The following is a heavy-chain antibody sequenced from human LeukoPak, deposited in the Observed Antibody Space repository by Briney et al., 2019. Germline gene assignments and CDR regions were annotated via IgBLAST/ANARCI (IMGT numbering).Heavy chain of an antibody. CDR2: ISGSGGST. J-gene: IGHJ4*02. Sequence: GGSLRLSCAASGFTFSSYAMSWVRQAPGRGLEWVSAISGSGGSTDYADSVRGRFTISRDNSKNTLYLQMNSLRAEDTAVYYCAKDRLGNYGGNFDYWGQGTLVTVSS. CDR3: AKDRLGNYGGNFDY. CDR1: GFTFSSYA. V-gene: IGHV3-23*01. D-gene: IGHD4-23*01.